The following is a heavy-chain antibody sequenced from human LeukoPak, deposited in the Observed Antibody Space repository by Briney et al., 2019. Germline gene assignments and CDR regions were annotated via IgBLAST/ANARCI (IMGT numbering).Heavy chain of an antibody. CDR2: INPNSGGT. J-gene: IGHJ4*02. CDR3: ARDPSNRWYFDY. V-gene: IGHV1-2*02. CDR1: GYTFSGNH. Sequence: ASVKVSCKASGYTFSGNHMHWVRQAPGQGLEWMGWINPNSGGTNYAQKFQGRVTMTRDTSISTAYMELSRLRSDDTAVYYCARDPSNRWYFDYWGQGTLVIVSS. D-gene: IGHD6-13*01.